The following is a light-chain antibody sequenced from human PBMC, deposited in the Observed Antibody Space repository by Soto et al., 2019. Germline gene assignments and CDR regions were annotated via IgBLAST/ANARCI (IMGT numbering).Light chain of an antibody. J-gene: IGKJ1*01. V-gene: IGKV1-5*03. CDR3: QQCFWHWT. Sequence: DIQMTQSPSTLSASVGDRVTMTSRASQSISSWLAWYQQKPGKAPKLLIYKASSLESGVPSRFSGSGSGTEFTLTISSLQPDDFATYYCQQCFWHWTFGQGTKVDNK. CDR2: KAS. CDR1: QSISSW.